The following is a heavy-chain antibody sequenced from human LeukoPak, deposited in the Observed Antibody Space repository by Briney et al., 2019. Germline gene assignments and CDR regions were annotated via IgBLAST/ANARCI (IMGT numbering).Heavy chain of an antibody. CDR1: GFTFSSYG. Sequence: GGSLRLSCAASGFTFSSYGMHWVRQAPGKGLEWVAVIWYDGSNKYYADSVRGRLTISRDNSKNTLYLQMNSLRAEDTAVYYCARPLHYYDSSGYSLWGQGTLVTVSS. CDR3: ARPLHYYDSSGYSL. J-gene: IGHJ4*02. V-gene: IGHV3-33*01. CDR2: IWYDGSNK. D-gene: IGHD3-22*01.